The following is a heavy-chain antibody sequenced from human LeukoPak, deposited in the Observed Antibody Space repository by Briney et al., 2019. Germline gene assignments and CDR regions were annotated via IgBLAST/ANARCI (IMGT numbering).Heavy chain of an antibody. CDR2: ISSSGSTI. V-gene: IGHV3-48*03. CDR1: GFTFSSYE. CDR3: AREYYDYYGSGSKDY. Sequence: GGSLRLSCAASGFTFSSYEMNWVRQAPGKGLECVSYISSSGSTIYYADSVKGRFTISRDNAKNSLYLQMNSLRAEDTAVYYCAREYYDYYGSGSKDYWGQGTLVTVSS. D-gene: IGHD3-10*01. J-gene: IGHJ4*02.